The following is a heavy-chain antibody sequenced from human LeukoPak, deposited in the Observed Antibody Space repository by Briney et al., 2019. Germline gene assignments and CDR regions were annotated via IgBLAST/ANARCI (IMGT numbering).Heavy chain of an antibody. D-gene: IGHD2-15*01. CDR1: GFTFSSHG. Sequence: PGGSLRLSCAASGFTFSSHGMHWVRQAPGKGLEWVAFIRYDGTNKYYVDSVKGRFTISRDNSKNTLYLQMNSLRAEDTAVYYCAKDKDSTNWYFDYWGQGTLVTVSS. CDR3: AKDKDSTNWYFDY. V-gene: IGHV3-30*02. CDR2: IRYDGTNK. J-gene: IGHJ4*02.